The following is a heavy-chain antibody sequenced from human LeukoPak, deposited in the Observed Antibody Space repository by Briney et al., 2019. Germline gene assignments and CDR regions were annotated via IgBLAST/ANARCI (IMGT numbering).Heavy chain of an antibody. D-gene: IGHD2-15*01. CDR1: GGSISSYY. CDR3: AREVDCSGGSCYHFDY. CDR2: IYYSGST. Sequence: SETLSLTCTVSGGSISSYYWSWIRQPPGKGLEWIGYIYYSGSTNYNPSLKSRVTISVGTSKNQFSLKLSSVTAADTAVYYCAREVDCSGGSCYHFDYWGQGTLVTVSS. V-gene: IGHV4-59*01. J-gene: IGHJ4*02.